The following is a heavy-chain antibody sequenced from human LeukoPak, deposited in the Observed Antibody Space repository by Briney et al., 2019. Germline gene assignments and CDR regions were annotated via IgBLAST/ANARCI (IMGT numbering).Heavy chain of an antibody. CDR2: IYYSGST. V-gene: IGHV4-59*01. CDR3: ARAIEYSSSWFDP. CDR1: GGSISSYY. Sequence: SETLSLTCTVSGGSISSYYWSWIRQPPGEGLEWIGYIYYSGSTNYNPSLKSRVTISVDTSKNQFSLKLSSVTAADTAVYYCARAIEYSSSWFDPWGQGTLVTVSS. J-gene: IGHJ5*02. D-gene: IGHD6-6*01.